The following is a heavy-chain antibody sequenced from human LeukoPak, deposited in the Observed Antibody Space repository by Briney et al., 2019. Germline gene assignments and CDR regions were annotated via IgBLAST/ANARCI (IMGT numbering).Heavy chain of an antibody. J-gene: IGHJ4*02. CDR1: GFTFSSYW. Sequence: PGGSLRLSCAASGFTFSSYWMSWVRQAPGKGLEWVANIKQDGSEKYYVDSVKGRFTISRDNAKNSLYLQMNSLRAEDTAVYYCAREGDSSGWYFDYWGQGTLVTVSS. V-gene: IGHV3-7*01. CDR2: IKQDGSEK. CDR3: AREGDSSGWYFDY. D-gene: IGHD6-19*01.